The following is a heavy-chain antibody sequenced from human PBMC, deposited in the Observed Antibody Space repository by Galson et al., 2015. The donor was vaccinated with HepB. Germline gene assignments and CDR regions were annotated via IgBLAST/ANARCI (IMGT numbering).Heavy chain of an antibody. D-gene: IGHD3-9*01. J-gene: IGHJ5*02. Sequence: SLRLSCAASGFTVSSNYMSWVRQAPGKGLEWVSVIYRGGHTYYAGSVKGRFTISRDNSKNTLYLQMNSLRAGDTAVYYCARGYDILTGSYGYPLGQETLVTVSP. CDR3: ARGYDILTGSYGYP. V-gene: IGHV3-53*01. CDR1: GFTVSSNY. CDR2: IYRGGHT.